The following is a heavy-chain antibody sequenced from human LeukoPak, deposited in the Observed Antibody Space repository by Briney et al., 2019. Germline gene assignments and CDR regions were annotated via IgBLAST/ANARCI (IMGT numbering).Heavy chain of an antibody. Sequence: ASVKVSCKASGYTFTSYGISWVRQAPGQGLEWMGWISAYNGNTNYAQKLQGRVTMTTDTSTSTAYMELRSLRSDDTAVYYCARTDYDILTGYYLFDPWGQGTLVTVSS. V-gene: IGHV1-18*01. D-gene: IGHD3-9*01. CDR3: ARTDYDILTGYYLFDP. CDR2: ISAYNGNT. J-gene: IGHJ5*02. CDR1: GYTFTSYG.